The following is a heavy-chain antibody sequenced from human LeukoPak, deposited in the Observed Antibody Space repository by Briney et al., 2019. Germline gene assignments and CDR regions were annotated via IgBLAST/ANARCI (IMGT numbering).Heavy chain of an antibody. V-gene: IGHV4-38-2*02. CDR2: IYHSGSA. CDR1: GYSISSGYN. Sequence: SETLSLTCTVSGYSISSGYNWGWLRQPPGKGLEWIGSIYHSGSAYSNPSLKSRVTISVDTSKNHFSLKLSSVTATDTAVYYCARPSRGKLTDAFDIWGQGTRVTVSS. D-gene: IGHD3-16*01. CDR3: ARPSRGKLTDAFDI. J-gene: IGHJ3*02.